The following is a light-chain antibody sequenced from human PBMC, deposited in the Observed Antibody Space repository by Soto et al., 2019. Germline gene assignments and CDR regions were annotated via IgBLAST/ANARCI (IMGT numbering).Light chain of an antibody. Sequence: EIVMTQSPATLSGSPGERATLSCRASQSVRGNLAWYQQRPGQSPRLLIYGASSRATGIPARFSGSGSGTEFTLSISSLQSEDFAVYYCQQYNNWPFLTFGQGTRLELQ. CDR2: GAS. CDR3: QQYNNWPFLT. CDR1: QSVRGN. J-gene: IGKJ5*01. V-gene: IGKV3-15*01.